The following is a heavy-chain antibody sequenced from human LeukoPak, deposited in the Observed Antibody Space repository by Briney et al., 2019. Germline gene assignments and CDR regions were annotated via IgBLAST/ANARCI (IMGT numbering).Heavy chain of an antibody. CDR3: AKGAGGFSYYNWFDP. J-gene: IGHJ5*02. V-gene: IGHV4-39*07. CDR2: IYYTGTT. Sequence: SETLSLTCTVSGGSITSSSYHWGWIRQPPGKRLEWIGSIYYTGTTYYNPSLKSRVSIFVDTSKNQFSLRLTSVNAADTAVYYCAKGAGGFSYYNWFDPWGQGTLVTVSS. CDR1: GGSITSSSYH. D-gene: IGHD5-18*01.